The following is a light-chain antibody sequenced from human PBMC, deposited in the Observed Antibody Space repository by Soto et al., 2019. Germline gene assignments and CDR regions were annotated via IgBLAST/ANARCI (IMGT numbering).Light chain of an antibody. Sequence: EIVLTQSPAILSLSPGERATLSCRASQSVSSYLAWFQQKPGQAPRLLIYDSSNRAAGIPARFSGSGSGTDFTLTINSPEPEDFAIYYCQQRSNWPRTFGQGTKVEIK. J-gene: IGKJ1*01. V-gene: IGKV3-11*01. CDR3: QQRSNWPRT. CDR1: QSVSSY. CDR2: DSS.